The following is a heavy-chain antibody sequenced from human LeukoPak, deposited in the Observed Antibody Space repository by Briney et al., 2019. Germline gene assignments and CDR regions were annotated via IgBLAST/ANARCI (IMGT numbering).Heavy chain of an antibody. CDR3: AKAGRAVAGYYYYYYMDV. V-gene: IGHV3-9*01. D-gene: IGHD6-19*01. J-gene: IGHJ6*03. CDR2: ISWNSGSI. Sequence: GGSLRLSCAASGFTFDDYAMHWLRQAPGKGLEWVSGISWNSGSIGYADSVKGRFTISRDNAKNSLYLQMNSLRAEDTALYYCAKAGRAVAGYYYYYYMDVWGKGTTVTVSS. CDR1: GFTFDDYA.